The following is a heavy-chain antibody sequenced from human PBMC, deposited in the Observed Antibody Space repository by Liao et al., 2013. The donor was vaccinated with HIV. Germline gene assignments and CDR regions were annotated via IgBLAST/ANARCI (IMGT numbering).Heavy chain of an antibody. V-gene: IGHV4-4*07. CDR3: ARAFVSRRNYYHYMDV. D-gene: IGHD3-16*02. Sequence: QVQLQESGPGLVKPSETLSLTCTVSGDSISSYYWTWIRQPAGKGLEWIGRIYTSWNTNYNPSLKSRVTMSVDTSKKQLSLKLTSVTAADTAVYYCARAFVSRRNYYHYMDVWGKGTTVTVSS. J-gene: IGHJ6*03. CDR1: GDSISSYY. CDR2: IYTSWNT.